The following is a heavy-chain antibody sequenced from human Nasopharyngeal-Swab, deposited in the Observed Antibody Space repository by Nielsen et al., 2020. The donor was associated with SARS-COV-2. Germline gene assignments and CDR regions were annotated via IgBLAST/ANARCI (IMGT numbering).Heavy chain of an antibody. CDR2: ISHDGSNE. J-gene: IGHJ4*02. CDR3: ANDGDCIWGTYRHYFDN. CDR1: GVIFNTYG. Sequence: SLKISCAGSGVIFNTYGIHWFRQAPGMGLEWVAVISHDGSNEDYADSVKGRFTISRDNSKQAVYLQMSSLRVEDTAVYYCANDGDCIWGTYRHYFDNWGQGTLVTVSS. D-gene: IGHD3-16*02. V-gene: IGHV3-30*18.